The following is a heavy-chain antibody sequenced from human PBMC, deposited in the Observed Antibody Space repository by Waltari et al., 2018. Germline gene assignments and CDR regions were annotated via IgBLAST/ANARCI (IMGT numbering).Heavy chain of an antibody. D-gene: IGHD3-22*01. V-gene: IGHV2-5*01. CDR1: GFSLSTSGVG. CDR3: AHRGYYDSSGYYLY. J-gene: IGHJ4*02. CDR2: IYWNDDK. Sequence: QITLKESGPTLVKPTQTLTLTCTFSGFSLSTSGVGVGWIRQPPGKALEWLAVIYWNDDKRYSPSLESRLTITKDTSKNQVVLTMTNIDPVDTATYYCAHRGYYDSSGYYLYWGQGTLVTVSS.